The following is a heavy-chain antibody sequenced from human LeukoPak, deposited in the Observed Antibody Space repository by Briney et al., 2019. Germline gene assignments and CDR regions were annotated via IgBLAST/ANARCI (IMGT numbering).Heavy chain of an antibody. V-gene: IGHV1-8*01. CDR3: ARDFAARDYDFWSGYLFDY. CDR2: MNPNSGNT. D-gene: IGHD3-3*01. Sequence: ASVKVSCKASGYTFTSYDINWVRQATGQGLEWMGWMNPNSGNTGYAQKFQGRVTMTRNTSISTAYMELRSLRSDDTAVYYCARDFAARDYDFWSGYLFDYWGQGTLVTVSS. CDR1: GYTFTSYD. J-gene: IGHJ4*02.